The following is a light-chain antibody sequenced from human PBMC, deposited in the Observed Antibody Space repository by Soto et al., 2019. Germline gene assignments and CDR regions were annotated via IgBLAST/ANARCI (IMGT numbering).Light chain of an antibody. Sequence: DIQMTQSPSTLSASVGDRVTITCRASQSSSNWLAWYQQKPGKAPKLLIYKASSLEGGVPSRLCGSGSGTEFTLTISSLQPDDFASYYCQQYNSYRTFGQGTKVEIK. V-gene: IGKV1-5*03. CDR3: QQYNSYRT. CDR2: KAS. CDR1: QSSSNW. J-gene: IGKJ1*01.